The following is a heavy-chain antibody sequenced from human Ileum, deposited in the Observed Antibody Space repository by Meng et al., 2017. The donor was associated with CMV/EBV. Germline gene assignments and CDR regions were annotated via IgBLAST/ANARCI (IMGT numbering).Heavy chain of an antibody. Sequence: CTVSGGSVSSGGYYWNWIRQPPGKGLEWIGFMYSSGSTKYNPSLKSRVTISVDTSKNQFSLKLSSVTAADTAVYYCARRGTGTYGFDPWGQGTLVTVSS. J-gene: IGHJ5*02. CDR3: ARRGTGTYGFDP. V-gene: IGHV4-61*08. CDR2: MYSSGST. CDR1: GGSVSSGGYY. D-gene: IGHD1-1*01.